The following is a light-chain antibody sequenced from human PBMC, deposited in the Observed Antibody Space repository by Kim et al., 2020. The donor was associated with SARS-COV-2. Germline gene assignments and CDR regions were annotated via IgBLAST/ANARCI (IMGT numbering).Light chain of an antibody. CDR2: YDR. CDR3: QVWDSSSDHPV. Sequence: APGKTARIACGGDNIGSESVHWYQQKPGQAPVLLIYYDRDRPSEIPERFSGSNSGKTATLTISRVEAGDEADYYCQVWDSSSDHPVFGGGTQLTVL. J-gene: IGLJ3*02. CDR1: NIGSES. V-gene: IGLV3-21*04.